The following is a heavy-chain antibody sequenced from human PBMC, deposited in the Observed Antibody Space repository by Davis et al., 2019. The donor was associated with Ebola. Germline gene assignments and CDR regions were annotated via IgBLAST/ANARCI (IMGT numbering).Heavy chain of an antibody. Sequence: GESLKISCAASGFTFSSYSMNWVRQAPGKGLEWVSSISSSSSYIYYADSVKGRFTISRDNAKNSLYLQMNSLRAEDTAVYYCARDNRVEAARPRRNPLDYWGQGTLVTVSS. CDR1: GFTFSSYS. CDR3: ARDNRVEAARPRRNPLDY. CDR2: ISSSSSYI. V-gene: IGHV3-21*01. J-gene: IGHJ4*02. D-gene: IGHD6-6*01.